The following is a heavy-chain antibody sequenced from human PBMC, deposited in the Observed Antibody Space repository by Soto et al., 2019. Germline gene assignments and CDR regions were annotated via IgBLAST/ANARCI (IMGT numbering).Heavy chain of an antibody. Sequence: SETLPLTCTVYCVSTSTCYPSWLRQTPGKGLVWIGYIYYSGSTNYNPSLTSRVTISVDTSKNQLSLKLSSVTAADTPVYYCASFLVEKGKEWPVVDGTDVGAEDTRVT. V-gene: IGHV4-59*01. J-gene: IGHJ6*01. CDR2: IYYSGST. CDR3: ASFLVEKGKEWPVVDGTDV. D-gene: IGHD2-15*01. CDR1: CVSTSTCY.